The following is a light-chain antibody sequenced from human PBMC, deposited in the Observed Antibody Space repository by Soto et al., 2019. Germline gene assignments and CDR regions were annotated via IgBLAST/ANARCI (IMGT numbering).Light chain of an antibody. Sequence: DSVMTQSPSSLSASVGDKVTIIRRASQSVSTRLAWYQQKPGKAPEVLIYDASSWAGGVPSRFTGSGSGTEFTLTINSLKPDDFATYYCQQYSVYWTFGQGTKVDIK. J-gene: IGKJ1*01. CDR3: QQYSVYWT. V-gene: IGKV1-5*02. CDR2: DAS. CDR1: QSVSTR.